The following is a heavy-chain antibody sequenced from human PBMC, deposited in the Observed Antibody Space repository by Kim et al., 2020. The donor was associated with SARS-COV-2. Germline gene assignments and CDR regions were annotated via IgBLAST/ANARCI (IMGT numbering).Heavy chain of an antibody. V-gene: IGHV4-61*01. Sequence: SETLSLTCTVSGGSVSSGSYYWSWIRQPPGKGLEWIGYIYYSGSTNYNPSLKSRVTISVDTSKNQFSLKLSSVTAADTAVYYCAVLGYCSSTSCYTYYYYGMDVWGQGTTVTVSS. CDR1: GGSVSSGSYY. D-gene: IGHD2-2*02. CDR2: IYYSGST. CDR3: AVLGYCSSTSCYTYYYYGMDV. J-gene: IGHJ6*02.